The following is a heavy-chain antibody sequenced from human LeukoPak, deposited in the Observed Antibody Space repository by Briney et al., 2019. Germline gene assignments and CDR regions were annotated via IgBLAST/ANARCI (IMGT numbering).Heavy chain of an antibody. V-gene: IGHV3-74*01. Sequence: GGSLRLSCAASGFTFSSYWMHWVRQAPGKGLVWVSRINSDGSSTSYADSVKGRFTISRDNAKNTLYLQMNSLRAEDTAVYYCARESDTLPWYFDLWGRGTLVTVSS. J-gene: IGHJ2*01. CDR3: ARESDTLPWYFDL. CDR2: INSDGSST. CDR1: GFTFSSYW.